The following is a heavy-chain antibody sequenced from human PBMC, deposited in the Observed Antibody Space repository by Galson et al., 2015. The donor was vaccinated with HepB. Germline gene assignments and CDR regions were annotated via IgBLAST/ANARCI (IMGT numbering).Heavy chain of an antibody. D-gene: IGHD2-21*02. V-gene: IGHV1-18*04. CDR2: ISAYNGNT. J-gene: IGHJ4*02. CDR3: ARSMTLEDY. CDR1: GGTFSSYG. Sequence: SVKVSCKASGGTFSSYGISWARQAPGQGLEWMGWISAYNGNTNYALKLQGRVTMTTDTSTSTAYMELRSLRSDDTAVYYCARSMTLEDYWGQGTLVTVSS.